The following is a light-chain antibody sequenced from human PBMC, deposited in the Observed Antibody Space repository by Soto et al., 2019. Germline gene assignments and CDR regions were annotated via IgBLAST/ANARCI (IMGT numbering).Light chain of an antibody. CDR1: SGHSSYI. CDR3: ETWDSNIHWV. J-gene: IGLJ3*02. CDR2: LEGSGSY. V-gene: IGLV4-60*03. Sequence: QAVVTQSSSASASLGSSVKLTCTLSSGHSSYIIAWHQQQPGKAPRYLMKLEGSGSYNKGSGVPDRFSGSSSGADRYLTISNLQSEDEADYYCETWDSNIHWVFGGGTKLPVL.